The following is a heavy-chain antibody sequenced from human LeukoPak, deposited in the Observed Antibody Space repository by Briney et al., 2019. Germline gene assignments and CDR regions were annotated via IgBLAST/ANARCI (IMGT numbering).Heavy chain of an antibody. V-gene: IGHV3-11*01. J-gene: IGHJ4*02. CDR1: GSTFSDYY. D-gene: IGHD6-13*01. Sequence: GGSLRLSCAASGSTFSDYYMSWIRQAPGKRLEWVSYISSSGSTIYYADSVKGRFTISRDNAKNSLYLQMNSLRAEDTAVYYCARDQGGSSWFTTFDYWGQGTLVTVSS. CDR2: ISSSGSTI. CDR3: ARDQGGSSWFTTFDY.